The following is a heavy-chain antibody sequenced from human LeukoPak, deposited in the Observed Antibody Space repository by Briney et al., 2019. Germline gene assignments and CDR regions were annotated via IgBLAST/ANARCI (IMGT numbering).Heavy chain of an antibody. J-gene: IGHJ4*02. D-gene: IGHD4-23*01. Sequence: SVKVSCKASGYTFTSYGISWVRQAPEQGLEWMGWMNPNSGNTGYAQKFQGRVTMTRNTSISTAYMELSSLRSEDTAVYYCARVDYGGNSWGQGTLVTVSS. V-gene: IGHV1-8*02. CDR1: GYTFTSYG. CDR3: ARVDYGGNS. CDR2: MNPNSGNT.